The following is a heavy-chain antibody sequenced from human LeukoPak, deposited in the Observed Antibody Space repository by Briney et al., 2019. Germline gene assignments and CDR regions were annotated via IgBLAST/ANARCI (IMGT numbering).Heavy chain of an antibody. CDR2: IIPILGIA. CDR3: GRGPVVVVRGSFDP. D-gene: IGHD2-15*01. Sequence: SVKVSCKASGGTFSSYTISWVRQAPGQGLEWMGRIIPILGIANYAQKFQGRVTITADKSTSTTYMEPSSLRSEDTAVYYCGRGPVVVVRGSFDPWGQGTLVTVSS. J-gene: IGHJ5*02. V-gene: IGHV1-69*02. CDR1: GGTFSSYT.